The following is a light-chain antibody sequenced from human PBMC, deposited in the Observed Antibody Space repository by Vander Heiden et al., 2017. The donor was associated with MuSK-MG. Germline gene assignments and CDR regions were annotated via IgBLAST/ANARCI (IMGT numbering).Light chain of an antibody. Sequence: ENVLTQSPGTLSLSPGERATPSCWRSQSVSSNSLAWYQQKPGQAPRLLIYDASKRATGIPDRFSGSGSGTDFTLTISRLEPEDFAVYHCQQYGTSPLTFGGGTKVEIK. CDR1: QSVSSNS. V-gene: IGKV3-20*01. CDR3: QQYGTSPLT. J-gene: IGKJ4*01. CDR2: DAS.